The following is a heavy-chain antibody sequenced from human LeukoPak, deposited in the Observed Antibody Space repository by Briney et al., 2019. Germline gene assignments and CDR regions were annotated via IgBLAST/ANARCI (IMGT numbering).Heavy chain of an antibody. CDR3: ATAGDYYDSSGYFNY. D-gene: IGHD3-22*01. J-gene: IGHJ4*02. V-gene: IGHV4-4*02. CDR1: GGSISSSNW. Sequence: SETLSLTCAVSGGSISSSNWWSWVRQPPGKGLEWIGEIYHSGSTNYNPSLKSRVTISVDKSKNQFSLKLSSVTAADTAVYYCATAGDYYDSSGYFNYWGQGTLVTVSS. CDR2: IYHSGST.